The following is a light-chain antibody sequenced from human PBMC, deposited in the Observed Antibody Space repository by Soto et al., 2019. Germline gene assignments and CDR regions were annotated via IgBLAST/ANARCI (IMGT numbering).Light chain of an antibody. CDR3: QSYDSSLSGYVV. CDR2: GNI. J-gene: IGLJ2*01. CDR1: SSNIGAGYD. V-gene: IGLV1-40*01. Sequence: QSVLTQPPSVSGAPGQMVTISCTGSSSNIGAGYDVHWYQQLPGAAPKLLIYGNINRPSGVPDRFSGSMSGTSASLAITGLQAEDEADYFCQSYDSSLSGYVVFGGGTKVTVL.